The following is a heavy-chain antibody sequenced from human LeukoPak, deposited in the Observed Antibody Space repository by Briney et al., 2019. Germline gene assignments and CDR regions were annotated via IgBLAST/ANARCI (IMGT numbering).Heavy chain of an antibody. CDR1: GDSISRYY. J-gene: IGHJ6*03. V-gene: IGHV4-59*01. CDR3: ARDRVDYYDSSGYYWDYYMDV. CDR2: IYYSGST. D-gene: IGHD3-22*01. Sequence: SETLSLTCTVSGDSISRYYWSWIPQPPGKGLEWIGYIYYSGSTNYNPSLKNRVTISVDTSKNQFSLKLSSVTAADTAVYYCARDRVDYYDSSGYYWDYYMDVWGKGTTVTVSS.